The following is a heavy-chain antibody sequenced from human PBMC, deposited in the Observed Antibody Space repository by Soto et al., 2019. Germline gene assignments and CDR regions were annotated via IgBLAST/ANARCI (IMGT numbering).Heavy chain of an antibody. Sequence: EVQLVESGGGLVQPGGSLRLSCAASGFTFSSYEMTLVRQAPGKGLEWVSSIGRSGSPIYYTDSVKGRFTISRDNAKNSLYLQMDSLRAGDTALYFCARDVSGDYYVSGINDDAFDIWGQGTMVTVSS. V-gene: IGHV3-48*03. CDR2: IGRSGSPI. CDR1: GFTFSSYE. CDR3: ARDVSGDYYVSGINDDAFDI. J-gene: IGHJ3*02. D-gene: IGHD1-26*01.